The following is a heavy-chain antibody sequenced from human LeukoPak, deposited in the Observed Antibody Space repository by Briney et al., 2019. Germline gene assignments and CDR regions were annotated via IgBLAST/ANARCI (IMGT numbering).Heavy chain of an antibody. Sequence: SETLSLTCTVSGGSISSGGYYWSWIRQHPGKGLEWIGYIYYSGSTYYNPSLKSRVTITVDTSKNQFSQKLSSVTAADTAVYYCARERGYCSSTSCYTGWFDPWGQGTLVTVSS. D-gene: IGHD2-2*02. CDR2: IYYSGST. CDR1: GGSISSGGYY. J-gene: IGHJ5*02. V-gene: IGHV4-31*03. CDR3: ARERGYCSSTSCYTGWFDP.